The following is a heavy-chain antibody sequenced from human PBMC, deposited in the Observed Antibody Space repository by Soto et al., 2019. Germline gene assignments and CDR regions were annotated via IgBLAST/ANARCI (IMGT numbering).Heavy chain of an antibody. CDR1: GFDFSSYG. CDR2: LGFDGGGR. Sequence: QMQLVESGGGVVQPGTSLRLSCAASGFDFSSYGMHWVRQTPGKGLEWAAVLGFDGGGRYYADSVKGRFTISRDNSKKMLYLQMDSLRAGDTASYYCAREPVGPDYAMDVWGQGTTVTVSS. CDR3: AREPVGPDYAMDV. V-gene: IGHV3-33*01. J-gene: IGHJ6*02. D-gene: IGHD1-26*01.